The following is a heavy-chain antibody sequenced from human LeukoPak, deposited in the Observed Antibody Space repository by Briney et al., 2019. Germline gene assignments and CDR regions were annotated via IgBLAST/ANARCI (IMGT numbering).Heavy chain of an antibody. V-gene: IGHV4-59*01. J-gene: IGHJ6*03. CDR2: IYYSGST. D-gene: IGHD3-16*01. CDR1: GGSISNYY. CDR3: ARETSQKGAHYMDV. Sequence: PSETLFLTCTVSGGSISNYYWNCIRQPPGKGLEWIGYIYYSGSTNYNPSLKSRVTISVDTSKNQFSLKLSSVTAADTAVYYCARETSQKGAHYMDVWGKGTTVTISS.